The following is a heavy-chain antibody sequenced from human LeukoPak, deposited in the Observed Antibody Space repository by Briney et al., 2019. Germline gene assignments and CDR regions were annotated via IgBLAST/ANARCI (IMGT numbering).Heavy chain of an antibody. CDR2: IYNSGST. J-gene: IGHJ6*02. V-gene: IGHV4-59*01. CDR3: ARSYYFDSINSNPGMDV. D-gene: IGHD3-22*01. Sequence: SETLSLTCTVSGGSISTYYWSWIRQPPGKGLDWIGYIYNSGSTNYNPSLRSRITISVDTSKNQFSLKSTSVTAADTAMYYCARSYYFDSINSNPGMDVWGQGTTVTVSS. CDR1: GGSISTYY.